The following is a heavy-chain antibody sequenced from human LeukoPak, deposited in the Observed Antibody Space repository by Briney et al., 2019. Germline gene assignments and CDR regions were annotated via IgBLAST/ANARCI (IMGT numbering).Heavy chain of an antibody. CDR2: ISSSSSYI. Sequence: GGSLRLSCAASGFTFSSYRMNWVRQAPGKGLEWVSSISSSSSYIYYADSVKGRFTISRDNAKNSLYLQMNSLRAEDTAVYYCARGGGEDYGSDYWGQGTLVTVSS. J-gene: IGHJ4*02. V-gene: IGHV3-21*01. CDR1: GFTFSSYR. CDR3: ARGGGEDYGSDY. D-gene: IGHD3-10*01.